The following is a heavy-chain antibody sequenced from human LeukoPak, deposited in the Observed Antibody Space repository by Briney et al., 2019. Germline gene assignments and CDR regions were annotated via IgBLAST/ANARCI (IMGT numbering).Heavy chain of an antibody. CDR1: GFTFSSSW. J-gene: IGHJ5*02. Sequence: GGSLRLSCAASGFTFSSSWMSWVRQAPGKGLEWVANIKQDGSEKYYVGSVRGRFTISRDNAKNSLYLQMDSLRAEDTAVYHCARDGPYSSSATHPPWGQGTLVTVSS. CDR3: ARDGPYSSSATHPP. CDR2: IKQDGSEK. V-gene: IGHV3-7*03. D-gene: IGHD6-6*01.